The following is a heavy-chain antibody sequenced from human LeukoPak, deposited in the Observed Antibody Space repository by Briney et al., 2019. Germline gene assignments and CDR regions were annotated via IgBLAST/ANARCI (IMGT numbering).Heavy chain of an antibody. V-gene: IGHV3-23*01. D-gene: IGHD3-22*01. CDR1: GFTFNDYA. Sequence: PGGSLRLSCAASGFTFNDYAMSWVRQAPGKGLEWVSAISGSGGTTYYADSVKGRFTFSRDNSKNTLYLQMNSLRAEDTAVYYCAREGGTHYYDSSGYYALVYWGQGTLVTVSS. J-gene: IGHJ4*02. CDR3: AREGGTHYYDSSGYYALVY. CDR2: ISGSGGTT.